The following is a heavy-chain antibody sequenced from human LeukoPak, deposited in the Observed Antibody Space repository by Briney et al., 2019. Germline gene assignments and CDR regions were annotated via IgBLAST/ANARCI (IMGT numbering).Heavy chain of an antibody. CDR1: GFTFSSYG. CDR2: ISYDGSNK. D-gene: IGHD1-14*01. Sequence: GGSLRLSCAASGFTFSSYGMHWVRQAPGKGLEWVAVISYDGSNKYHADSVKGRFTISRDNSKNTLYLQMNSLRAEDTAVYYCAKVTGWVLDYWGQGTLVTVSS. J-gene: IGHJ4*02. V-gene: IGHV3-30*18. CDR3: AKVTGWVLDY.